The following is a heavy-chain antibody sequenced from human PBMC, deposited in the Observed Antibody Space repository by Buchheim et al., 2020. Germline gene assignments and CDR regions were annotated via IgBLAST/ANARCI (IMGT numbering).Heavy chain of an antibody. Sequence: QLQLQESGPGLVKPSETLSLTCTVSGGSISSSSYYWGWIRQPPGKGLEWIGEIYHSGSTNYNPSLKSRVTISVDKSKNQFSLKLSSVTAADTAVYYCARDRSHSIVGATPRSSDYYYGMDVWGQGTT. J-gene: IGHJ6*02. D-gene: IGHD1-26*01. CDR1: GGSISSSSYY. CDR3: ARDRSHSIVGATPRSSDYYYGMDV. CDR2: IYHSGST. V-gene: IGHV4-39*07.